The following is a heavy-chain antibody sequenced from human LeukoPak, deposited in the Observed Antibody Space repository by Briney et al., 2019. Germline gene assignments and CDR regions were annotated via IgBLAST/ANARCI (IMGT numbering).Heavy chain of an antibody. D-gene: IGHD2-15*01. V-gene: IGHV3-23*01. CDR1: GFTFSSYA. CDR2: ICGGGNRT. CDR3: AKNLYCGGGSCYPSALGMDV. Sequence: GGSLRLSCAASGFTFSSYAMRWVRQAPGKGLEWVSGICGGGNRTYYADSVKGRFTISRDNSKNTLFLQMNSRRAEDTAVHYCAKNLYCGGGSCYPSALGMDVWGQGTTVTVS. J-gene: IGHJ6*02.